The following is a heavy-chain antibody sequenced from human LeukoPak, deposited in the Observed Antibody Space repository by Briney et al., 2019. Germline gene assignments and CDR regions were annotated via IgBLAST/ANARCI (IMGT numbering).Heavy chain of an antibody. CDR3: AKGPLWYQLLPFDY. CDR2: ISYDGSNK. CDR1: GFTFSSYG. D-gene: IGHD2-2*01. Sequence: GGSLRLSCAASGFTFSSYGMHWVRQAPGKGLEWVAVISYDGSNKYYADSVKGRFTISRDNSKNTLYLQMNSLRAEDTAVYYCAKGPLWYQLLPFDYWGQGTLVSVSS. V-gene: IGHV3-30*18. J-gene: IGHJ4*02.